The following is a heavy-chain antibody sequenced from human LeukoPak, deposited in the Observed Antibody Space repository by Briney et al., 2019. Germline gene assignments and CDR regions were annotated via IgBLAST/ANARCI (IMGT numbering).Heavy chain of an antibody. V-gene: IGHV4-59*01. Sequence: PSETLSLTCAVYGGSFSHYYWSWIRQPPGKGLEWIGYIYYSGSTNYNPSLKSRVTISVDTSKNQFSLKLSSVTAADTAVYYCARDGYKGGDSWYYGMDVWGQGTTVTVSS. D-gene: IGHD2-21*01. CDR1: GGSFSHYY. CDR3: ARDGYKGGDSWYYGMDV. J-gene: IGHJ6*02. CDR2: IYYSGST.